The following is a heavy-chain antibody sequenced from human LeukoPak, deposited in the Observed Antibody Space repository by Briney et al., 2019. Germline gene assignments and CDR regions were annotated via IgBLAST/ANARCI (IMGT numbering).Heavy chain of an antibody. V-gene: IGHV6-1*01. Sequence: SQTLSLTCAISGDSVSINSAACNWIRQSPSRALEWLGRTYYRSKWYNDYAVSVKSRITINPDTSKNQFSLQLNSVTPEDTAVYYCARGYSSSWAAFDYWGQGTLVTVSS. J-gene: IGHJ4*02. CDR2: TYYRSKWYN. D-gene: IGHD6-13*01. CDR1: GDSVSINSAA. CDR3: ARGYSSSWAAFDY.